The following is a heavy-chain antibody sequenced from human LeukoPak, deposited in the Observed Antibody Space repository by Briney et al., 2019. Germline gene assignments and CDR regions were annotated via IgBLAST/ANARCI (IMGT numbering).Heavy chain of an antibody. J-gene: IGHJ4*02. CDR3: ARDQWLAPDY. D-gene: IGHD6-19*01. CDR2: ISSSSSYI. V-gene: IGHV3-21*01. Sequence: GGSLRLSCAASGFTFSSYSMNWVRQAPGKGLEWVSSISSSSSYIYYADSVKGRFTISRDNAKNSLYLQMNGLRAEDTAVYYCARDQWLAPDYWGQGTLVTVSS. CDR1: GFTFSSYS.